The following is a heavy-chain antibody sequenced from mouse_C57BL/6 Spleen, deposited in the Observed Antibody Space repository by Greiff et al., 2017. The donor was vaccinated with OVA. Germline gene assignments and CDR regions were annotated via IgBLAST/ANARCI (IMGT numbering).Heavy chain of an antibody. CDR2: IYPRSGNT. CDR3: APYYSNLGFNY. D-gene: IGHD2-5*01. Sequence: QVQLKESGAELARPGASVKLSCKASGYTFTSYGISWVKQRTGQGLEWIGEIYPRSGNTYYNEKFKGKATLTADKSSSTAYMELRSLTSEDSAVYFCAPYYSNLGFNYWGQGTTLTVSS. J-gene: IGHJ2*01. CDR1: GYTFTSYG. V-gene: IGHV1-81*01.